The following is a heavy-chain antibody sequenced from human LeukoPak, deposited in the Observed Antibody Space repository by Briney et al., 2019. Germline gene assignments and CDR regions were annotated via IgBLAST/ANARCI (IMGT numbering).Heavy chain of an antibody. D-gene: IGHD2-15*01. CDR2: IIPIFGTA. CDR1: GYTFTGYY. CDR3: AREMFSRRKPGYCSGGSCSNWFDP. V-gene: IGHV1-69*05. J-gene: IGHJ5*02. Sequence: ASVKVSCKASGYTFTGYYMHWVRQAPGQGLEWMGRIIPIFGTANYAQKFQGRVTITTDESTSTAYMELSSLRSEDTAVYYCAREMFSRRKPGYCSGGSCSNWFDPWGQGTLVTVSS.